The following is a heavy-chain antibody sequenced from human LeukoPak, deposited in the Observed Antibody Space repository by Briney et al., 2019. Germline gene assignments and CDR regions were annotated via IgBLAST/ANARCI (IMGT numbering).Heavy chain of an antibody. CDR1: GFTFNNYA. CDR2: ISGSGGST. V-gene: IGHV3-23*01. CDR3: AKAFRPMIVVIPSDY. Sequence: PGGSLRLSCAASGFTFNNYAMSWVRQAPGKGLEWVSAISGSGGSTYYADSVKGRFTISRDNSKNTLYLQVNSLRAEDTAVYYCAKAFRPMIVVIPSDYWGQGTLVTASS. D-gene: IGHD3-22*01. J-gene: IGHJ4*02.